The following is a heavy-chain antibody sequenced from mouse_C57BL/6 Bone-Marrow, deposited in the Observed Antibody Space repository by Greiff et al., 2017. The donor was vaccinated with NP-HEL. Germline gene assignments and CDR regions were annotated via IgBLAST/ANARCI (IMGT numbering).Heavy chain of an antibody. CDR3: ARPVVPFAY. Sequence: EVNVVESGGDLVKPGGSLKLSCAASGFTFSSYGMSWVRQTPDKRLEWVATISSGGSYTYYPDSVKGRFTISRDNAKNTLYLQMSSLKSEDTAMYYCARPVVPFAYWGQGTLVTVSA. CDR1: GFTFSSYG. CDR2: ISSGGSYT. J-gene: IGHJ3*01. D-gene: IGHD1-1*01. V-gene: IGHV5-6*01.